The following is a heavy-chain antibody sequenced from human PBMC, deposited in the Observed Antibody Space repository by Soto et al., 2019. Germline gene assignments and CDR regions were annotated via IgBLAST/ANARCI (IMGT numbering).Heavy chain of an antibody. CDR1: DYSIIIVV. Sequence: KGACKTSDYSIIIVVSSWGRQTNGQGLEWMGRIIPILGIANYAQKFQGRVTITADKSTSTAYMELSSLRSEDTAVYYCARDILGSGGSCFSNWGQGTLVTVSS. J-gene: IGHJ4*02. CDR2: IIPILGIA. D-gene: IGHD2-15*01. CDR3: ARDILGSGGSCFSN. V-gene: IGHV1-69*04.